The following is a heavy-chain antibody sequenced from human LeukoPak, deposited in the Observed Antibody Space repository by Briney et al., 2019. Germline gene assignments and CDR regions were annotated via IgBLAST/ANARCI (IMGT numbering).Heavy chain of an antibody. CDR1: GDSVSSNTAA. Sequence: SQTLSLTCAISGDSVSSNTAAWNWIRQSPPRGLEWLGRTYYRSKWNNDYAIFVKSRLTINPDTSKNQFSLQLNSVTPEDTAVYYCARGGAGGRAFDIWGQGTMVTVS. V-gene: IGHV6-1*01. D-gene: IGHD2-15*01. J-gene: IGHJ3*02. CDR2: TYYRSKWNN. CDR3: ARGGAGGRAFDI.